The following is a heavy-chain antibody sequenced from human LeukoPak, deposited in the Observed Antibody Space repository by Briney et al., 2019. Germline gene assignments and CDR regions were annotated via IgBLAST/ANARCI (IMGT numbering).Heavy chain of an antibody. Sequence: SGGSLRLSCAASGFTFSNYAMGWVRQAPGKGLEWVSSISASGAYTYYTESVKGRFTISRDNSKNTLYLQMNSLRADDTAVYFCARVGNDFDPWGQGTLVTVSS. CDR3: ARVGNDFDP. J-gene: IGHJ5*02. CDR2: ISASGAYT. D-gene: IGHD1-1*01. CDR1: GFTFSNYA. V-gene: IGHV3-23*01.